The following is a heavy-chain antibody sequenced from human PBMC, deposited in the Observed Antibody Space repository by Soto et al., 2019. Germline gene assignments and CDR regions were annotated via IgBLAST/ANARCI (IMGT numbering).Heavy chain of an antibody. D-gene: IGHD4-4*01. CDR2: IYYTRHT. J-gene: IGHJ4*02. Sequence: PPETLSLPCSVSGGYISRGGNYWSWIRQHPGKGLEWIGFIYYTRHTKYNAALKSRASISAVMSENQFSLTLTAVTAADTAVEYCAREDSNDSLVEDWGAGIRVTVS. CDR1: GGYISRGGNY. CDR3: AREDSNDSLVED. V-gene: IGHV4-31*03.